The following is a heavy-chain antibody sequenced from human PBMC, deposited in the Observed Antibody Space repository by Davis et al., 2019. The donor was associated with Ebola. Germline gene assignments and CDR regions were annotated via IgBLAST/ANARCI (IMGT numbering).Heavy chain of an antibody. D-gene: IGHD2-2*01. J-gene: IGHJ5*02. CDR1: GGAFSGYY. V-gene: IGHV4-34*01. CDR3: ARGRYCSSASCYLWFDP. CDR2: INHSGST. Sequence: MPSETLSLTCAVSGGAFSGYYWSWIRQPPGKGLEWIGDINHSGSTNYNPSLKSRVTISVDTSKNQFSLKLSSVTAADTAVYYCARGRYCSSASCYLWFDPWGQGTLVTVSS.